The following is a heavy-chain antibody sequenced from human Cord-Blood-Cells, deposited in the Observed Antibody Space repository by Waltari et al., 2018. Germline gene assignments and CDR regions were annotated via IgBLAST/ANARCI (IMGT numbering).Heavy chain of an antibody. J-gene: IGHJ3*02. V-gene: IGHV4-34*01. Sequence: QVQLQQWGAGLLKPSETLSLTCAVYGGSFSGYYWSWIRQPPGKGLEWIGEINHSGSTNNNPSHKSRVTISVDASKNQFSLKLSSVTAADTAVYYCARHVWGEYSSSWYAFDIWGQGTMVTVSS. D-gene: IGHD6-13*01. CDR3: ARHVWGEYSSSWYAFDI. CDR2: INHSGST. CDR1: GGSFSGYY.